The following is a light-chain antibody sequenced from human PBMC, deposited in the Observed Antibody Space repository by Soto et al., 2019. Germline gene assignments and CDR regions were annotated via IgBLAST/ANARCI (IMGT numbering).Light chain of an antibody. CDR1: QSISNS. J-gene: IGKJ1*01. V-gene: IGKV1-5*01. CDR3: QQFHTRSPWA. Sequence: DIQMTQSPSTLSASVGDTVTITCRASQSISNSLAWYQQKPGRAPKLLIFDASSLKSGVPSRFSGSGSGTEFTLTISSLQPDDFATYYCQQFHTRSPWAFGQGTKVDIK. CDR2: DAS.